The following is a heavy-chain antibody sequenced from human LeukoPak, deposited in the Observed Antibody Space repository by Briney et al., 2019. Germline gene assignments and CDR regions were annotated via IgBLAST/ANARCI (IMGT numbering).Heavy chain of an antibody. Sequence: SETLSLTCTVSGGSISSHYWSWIRQPPGKGLEWIGYFCYTGSTNYNPSLKSRVTISVDTSKNHFSLKVTSVSAADTAVYYCAREAYGATFEYWGQGILVTVSS. CDR3: AREAYGATFEY. V-gene: IGHV4-59*11. CDR2: FCYTGST. D-gene: IGHD4/OR15-4a*01. CDR1: GGSISSHY. J-gene: IGHJ4*02.